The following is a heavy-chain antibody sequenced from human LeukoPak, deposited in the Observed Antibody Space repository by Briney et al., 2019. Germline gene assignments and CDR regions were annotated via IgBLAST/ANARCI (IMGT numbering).Heavy chain of an antibody. Sequence: SETLSLTCAVSGGSISSSSYYWGWIRQPPGKGLEWIGSIYYSGTTYYNPSLKSRVTISVDTSKNQISLKLSSVTAADTAVYYCARTTVVTYWYFDLWGRGTLVTVSS. CDR2: IYYSGTT. CDR3: ARTTVVTYWYFDL. CDR1: GGSISSSSYY. D-gene: IGHD4-23*01. J-gene: IGHJ2*01. V-gene: IGHV4-39*07.